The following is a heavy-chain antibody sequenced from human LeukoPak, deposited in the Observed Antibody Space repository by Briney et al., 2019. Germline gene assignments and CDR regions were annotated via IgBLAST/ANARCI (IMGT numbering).Heavy chain of an antibody. Sequence: GGSLRLSCAASGFTFSSYGMHWVRQAPGKGLEWVAVISYDGSNKYYADSVKGRFTISRDNSKNTLYLQMNSLRAEDTAVYYCAREASLGSGYPDSWGQGTLVAVSS. CDR2: ISYDGSNK. CDR3: AREASLGSGYPDS. D-gene: IGHD3-22*01. J-gene: IGHJ4*02. CDR1: GFTFSSYG. V-gene: IGHV3-30*03.